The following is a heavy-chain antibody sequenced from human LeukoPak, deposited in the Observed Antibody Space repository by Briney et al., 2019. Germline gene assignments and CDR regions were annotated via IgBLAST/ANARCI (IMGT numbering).Heavy chain of an antibody. CDR1: GGSISSGDYY. D-gene: IGHD3-3*01. Sequence: SETLSLTCTVSGGSISSGDYYWSWIRQPPGKGLGWIGYIYYSGSTYYNPSLKSRVTISVDTSKNQFSLKLSSVTAADTAVYYCARSYYDFWSGYYNVFFDYWGQGTLVTVSS. V-gene: IGHV4-30-4*01. CDR2: IYYSGST. J-gene: IGHJ4*02. CDR3: ARSYYDFWSGYYNVFFDY.